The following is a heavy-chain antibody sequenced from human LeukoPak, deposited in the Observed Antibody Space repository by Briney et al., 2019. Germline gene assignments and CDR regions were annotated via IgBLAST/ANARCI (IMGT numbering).Heavy chain of an antibody. CDR1: GVSLSSSNSY. J-gene: IGHJ4*02. Sequence: SETLSLTCSVSGVSLSSSNSYWGWIRQPPGKGLEWIGSIYYTGNTYYNASLKSQVSISIDTSKNQFSLRLTSVTAADTAVYFCARQTGSGLFILPGGQGTLVTVSS. V-gene: IGHV4-39*01. CDR3: ARQTGSGLFILP. CDR2: IYYTGNT. D-gene: IGHD3/OR15-3a*01.